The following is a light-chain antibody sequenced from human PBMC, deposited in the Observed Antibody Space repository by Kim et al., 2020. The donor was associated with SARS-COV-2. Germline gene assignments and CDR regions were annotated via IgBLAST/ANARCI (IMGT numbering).Light chain of an antibody. CDR3: QTWGLGIRG. V-gene: IGLV4-69*01. J-gene: IGLJ3*02. Sequence: QPVLTQSPSASASLGASVKLTCTLSNGHYNYAIAWHQQQPGKGPRYLMKVNSDGSHSKGDGIPDRCSGSSSGAERYLTISSLQSDDEADYYCQTWGLGIRGFGRGTRLTV. CDR1: NGHYNYA. CDR2: VNSDGSH.